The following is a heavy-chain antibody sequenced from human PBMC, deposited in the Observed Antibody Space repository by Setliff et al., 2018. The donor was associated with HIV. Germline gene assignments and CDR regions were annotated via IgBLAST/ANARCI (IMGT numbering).Heavy chain of an antibody. CDR2: IGGSGGSI. V-gene: IGHV3-23*01. J-gene: IGHJ4*02. CDR3: ASPYYDFVWGSYQPDY. D-gene: IGHD3-16*02. CDR1: GFSFSSYA. Sequence: GGSLRLSCAANGFSFSSYARSWVRQAPGKGLEWVSGIGGSGGSIYYADSVKGRFTISRDNAKNLLSLQMNSLRVEDTAVYYCASPYYDFVWGSYQPDYWGQGTLVTVSS.